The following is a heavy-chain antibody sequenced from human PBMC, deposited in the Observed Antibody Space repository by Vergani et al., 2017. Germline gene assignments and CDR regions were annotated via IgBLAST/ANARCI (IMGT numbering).Heavy chain of an antibody. V-gene: IGHV3-15*07. J-gene: IGHJ4*02. CDR3: TTTELSDYCDSSGYHDY. CDR1: GFTFSNAW. D-gene: IGHD3-22*01. Sequence: EVQLVESGGGLVKPGGSLRLSCAASGFTFSNAWMNWVRQAPGKGLEWVGRIKSKTDGGTTDYAATVKGRFTISRDDSKNTLYLQMNSLKTEDTAVYYCTTTELSDYCDSSGYHDYWGQGTLVTVSS. CDR2: IKSKTDGGTT.